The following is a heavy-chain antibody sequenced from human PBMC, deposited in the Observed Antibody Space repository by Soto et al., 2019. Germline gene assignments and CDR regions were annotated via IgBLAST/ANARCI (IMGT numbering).Heavy chain of an antibody. Sequence: QVQLVQSGAEVKKPGASVKVSCNPSGYAFTSYTMHWVRQAPGQGLEWMGWINADNGDSKYSQKFQGRVTITRDTSASMAYMELSILRSEDTAVYYCARDTGSGLRVEPGIFEYWGQGTLVTVSS. CDR3: ARDTGSGLRVEPGIFEY. D-gene: IGHD1-26*01. CDR2: INADNGDS. CDR1: GYAFTSYT. J-gene: IGHJ4*02. V-gene: IGHV1-3*01.